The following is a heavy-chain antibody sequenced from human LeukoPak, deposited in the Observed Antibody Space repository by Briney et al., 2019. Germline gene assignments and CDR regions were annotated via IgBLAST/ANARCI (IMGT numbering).Heavy chain of an antibody. Sequence: TGGSLRLSCAASGFTFSSYWMHWVRQAPGKGQVWVSRINSDGSSTSYADSVKGRFTISRDNAKNTLYLQRNSLRAEDTAVYYCARYVYGDSFDYGARGTGVTVP. CDR3: ARYVYGDSFDY. D-gene: IGHD5/OR15-5a*01. CDR2: INSDGSST. CDR1: GFTFSSYW. J-gene: IGHJ4*02. V-gene: IGHV3-74*01.